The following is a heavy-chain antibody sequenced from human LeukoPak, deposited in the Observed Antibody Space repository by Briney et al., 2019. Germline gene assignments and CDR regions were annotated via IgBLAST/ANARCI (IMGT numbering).Heavy chain of an antibody. J-gene: IGHJ4*02. CDR1: GYTFTSYG. V-gene: IGHV1-18*01. Sequence: ASVKVSCKASGYTFTSYGISWVRQAPGQGLEWMGWISAYNGNTNYAQKLQGRVTMTTDTSTSTAYMELRSLRSDDTAVYYCARAHKDYGDYRTHFDYWGQGTLVTVSS. D-gene: IGHD4-17*01. CDR2: ISAYNGNT. CDR3: ARAHKDYGDYRTHFDY.